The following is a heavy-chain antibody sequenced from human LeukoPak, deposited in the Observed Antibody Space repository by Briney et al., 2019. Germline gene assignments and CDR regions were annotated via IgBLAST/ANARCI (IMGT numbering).Heavy chain of an antibody. Sequence: GGSLRLSCAASGFTFSSYGMHWVRQAPGKGLEWVAVIWYDGSNKYYADSVKGRFTISRDNSKNTLYLQMNSLRAEDTAVYYCASAQSRSTATDYYYYGMDVWGQGTTVTVSS. CDR1: GFTFSSYG. V-gene: IGHV3-33*01. CDR3: ASAQSRSTATDYYYYGMDV. D-gene: IGHD4-17*01. CDR2: IWYDGSNK. J-gene: IGHJ6*02.